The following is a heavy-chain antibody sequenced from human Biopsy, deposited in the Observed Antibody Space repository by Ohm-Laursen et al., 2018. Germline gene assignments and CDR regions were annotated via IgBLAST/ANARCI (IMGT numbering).Heavy chain of an antibody. V-gene: IGHV1-69*11. J-gene: IGHJ4*02. Sequence: GASVKASCNVPPGTFNSYGIIWVRQAPGQGLEWLGRIIPILRTTAYAQTFLGRVTITADSPTSTVDMELTSLTSDDTAVYFCAREAIGYQLPCDDWGQGTLVTVSS. CDR2: IIPILRTT. CDR1: PGTFNSYG. D-gene: IGHD2-2*01. CDR3: AREAIGYQLPCDD.